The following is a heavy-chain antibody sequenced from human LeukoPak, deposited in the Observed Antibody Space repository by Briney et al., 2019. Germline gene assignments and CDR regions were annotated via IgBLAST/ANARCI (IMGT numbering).Heavy chain of an antibody. CDR3: ARASSWYFVDAFDI. CDR2: INHSGST. J-gene: IGHJ3*02. Sequence: KPSETLSLTCAVYGGSFSGYYWSWIRQPPGKGLEWIGEINHSGSTNYNPSLKSRVTISVDTSKNQFSLKLSSVTAADTAVYYCARASSWYFVDAFDIWGQGTMVTVSS. D-gene: IGHD6-13*01. V-gene: IGHV4-34*01. CDR1: GGSFSGYY.